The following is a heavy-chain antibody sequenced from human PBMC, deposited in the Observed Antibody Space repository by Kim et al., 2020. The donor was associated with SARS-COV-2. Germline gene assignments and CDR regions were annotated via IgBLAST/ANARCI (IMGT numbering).Heavy chain of an antibody. CDR2: IWYDGSNK. CDR1: GFTFSSYG. CDR3: ARSGYSSGWYYFDY. Sequence: GGSLRLSCAASGFTFSSYGMHWVRQAPGKGLEWVAVIWYDGSNKYYADSVKGRFTISSDNSKHTLYLQMNSLRADDTAVYYCARSGYSSGWYYFDYWGQGTLVTVSS. V-gene: IGHV3-33*01. D-gene: IGHD6-19*01. J-gene: IGHJ4*02.